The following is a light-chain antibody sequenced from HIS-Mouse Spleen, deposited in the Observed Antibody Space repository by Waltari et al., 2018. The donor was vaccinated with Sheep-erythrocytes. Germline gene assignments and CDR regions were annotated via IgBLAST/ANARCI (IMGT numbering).Light chain of an antibody. CDR3: CSYAGSSTFVV. CDR1: SSDVGSYNL. J-gene: IGLJ2*01. CDR2: EGS. V-gene: IGLV2-23*03. Sequence: QSALTQPASVSGSPGQSITISCTGTSSDVGSYNLVSWYQRHPAKAPKRRIYEGSKPPLGVSERFSGSKSGNTASLTISWLQAEDEADYYCCSYAGSSTFVVFGGGTKLTVL.